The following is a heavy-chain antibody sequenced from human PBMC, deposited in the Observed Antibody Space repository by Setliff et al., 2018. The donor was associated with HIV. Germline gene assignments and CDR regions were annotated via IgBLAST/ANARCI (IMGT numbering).Heavy chain of an antibody. V-gene: IGHV4-59*12. CDR2: IYYSGST. CDR3: ARGTLYYYDTGGYSYFDY. Sequence: SETLSLTCTVSGGSISSYYWSWIRQPPGKGLEWIGYIYYSGSTNYNPTLKSPVSISVDTSKNQFYLTITSVTAADTAVFYCARGTLYYYDTGGYSYFDYWGQGTLVTVSS. J-gene: IGHJ4*02. D-gene: IGHD3-22*01. CDR1: GGSISSYY.